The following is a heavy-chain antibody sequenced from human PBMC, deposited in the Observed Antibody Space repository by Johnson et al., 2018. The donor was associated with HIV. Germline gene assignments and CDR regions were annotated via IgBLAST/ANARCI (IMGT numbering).Heavy chain of an antibody. CDR3: AKDSSVLLCFDI. J-gene: IGHJ3*02. D-gene: IGHD3-10*01. CDR1: GFTFSSYG. Sequence: QMQLVESGGGVVQPGGSLRLSCAASGFTFSSYGMHWVRQAPGKGLEWVAFIRSDGSNKYYADSVKGRFTISRDNSKNTLYLQMNSLRAEDTAVYYCAKDSSVLLCFDIWGQGTMVTVSS. CDR2: IRSDGSNK. V-gene: IGHV3-30*02.